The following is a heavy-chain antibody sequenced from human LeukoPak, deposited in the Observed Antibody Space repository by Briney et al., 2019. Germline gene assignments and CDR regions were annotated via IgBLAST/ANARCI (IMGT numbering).Heavy chain of an antibody. J-gene: IGHJ4*02. CDR2: ISGSGNII. D-gene: IGHD2-15*01. CDR3: ARASRTPNYCSGGSCDPWCFDY. V-gene: IGHV3-11*01. CDR1: GFTFSDEY. Sequence: GGSLRLSCAASGFTFSDEYMNWIRQAPGKGLEWVSYISGSGNIIYYADSVKGRFTISRDNARNSLYLQMNSLRAEDTAVYYCARASRTPNYCSGGSCDPWCFDYWGQGTLVTVSS.